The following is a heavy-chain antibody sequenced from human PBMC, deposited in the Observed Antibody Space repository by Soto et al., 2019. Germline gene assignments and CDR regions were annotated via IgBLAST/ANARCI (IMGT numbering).Heavy chain of an antibody. CDR2: ISAYNGNT. V-gene: IGHV1-18*01. CDR1: GYTFTSYG. Sequence: ASVKVSCKASGYTFTSYGISWVRQAPGQGLEWMGWISAYNGNTNYAQKLQGRVTMTTDTSTSTAYMELRSLRSDDTAVYYCAREPDYDFWSGYYSPYYYYYGMDVWGQGTTVTVS. D-gene: IGHD3-3*01. J-gene: IGHJ6*02. CDR3: AREPDYDFWSGYYSPYYYYYGMDV.